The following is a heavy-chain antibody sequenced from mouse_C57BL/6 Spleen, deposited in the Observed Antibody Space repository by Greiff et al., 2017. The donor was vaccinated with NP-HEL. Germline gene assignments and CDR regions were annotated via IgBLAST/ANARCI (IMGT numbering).Heavy chain of an antibody. Sequence: QVQLQQSGPELVKPGASVKISCKASGYAFSSSWMNWVKQRPGKGLEWIGRIYPGDGDTNYNGKFKGKATLTADKSSSTAYMQLSSLTSEDSAVYFCARNFDYDGDDYWGQGTTLTVSS. D-gene: IGHD2-4*01. CDR1: GYAFSSSW. CDR3: ARNFDYDGDDY. V-gene: IGHV1-82*01. J-gene: IGHJ2*01. CDR2: IYPGDGDT.